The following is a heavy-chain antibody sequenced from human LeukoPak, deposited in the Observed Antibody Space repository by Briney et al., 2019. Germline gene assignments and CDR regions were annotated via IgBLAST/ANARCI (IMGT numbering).Heavy chain of an antibody. Sequence: GGSLRLSCATSGFTFISYWLTWVRQAPGKGLEWVANIKQDGSEKYYVGSVKGRFTISRDNAKNSLYLQMNSLRAEDTAVYYCARDGYSPSPYYYYMDVWGKGTTVTVSS. J-gene: IGHJ6*03. D-gene: IGHD1-1*01. V-gene: IGHV3-7*01. CDR2: IKQDGSEK. CDR3: ARDGYSPSPYYYYMDV. CDR1: GFTFISYW.